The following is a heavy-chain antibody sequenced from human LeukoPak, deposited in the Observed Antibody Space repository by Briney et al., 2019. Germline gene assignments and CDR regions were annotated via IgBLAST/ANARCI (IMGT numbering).Heavy chain of an antibody. CDR2: ISGSGGST. CDR3: AKGLEHSSGYYRRVEAFDI. Sequence: PGGSLRLSCAASGFTFSSYGMSWVRQAPGKGLEWVSAISGSGGSTYYADSVKGRFTISRDNSKNTLYLQMNSLRAEDTAGYYCAKGLEHSSGYYRRVEAFDIWGQGTMVTVSS. CDR1: GFTFSSYG. V-gene: IGHV3-23*01. J-gene: IGHJ3*02. D-gene: IGHD3-22*01.